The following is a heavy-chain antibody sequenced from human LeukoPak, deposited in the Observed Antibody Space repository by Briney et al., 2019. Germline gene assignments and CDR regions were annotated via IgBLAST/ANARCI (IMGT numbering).Heavy chain of an antibody. Sequence: GRSLRLSCTASGFIFSHCGMHWVRQAPGKGLEWVAVIQNDASTRNYVDSVKGRFTISRDNSENTVFLQMDSLRVEDTAVYYCARELSQIVWGGLDYGGQGTLVSVSS. D-gene: IGHD2-21*01. V-gene: IGHV3-33*05. CDR1: GFIFSHCG. J-gene: IGHJ4*02. CDR3: ARELSQIVWGGLDY. CDR2: IQNDASTR.